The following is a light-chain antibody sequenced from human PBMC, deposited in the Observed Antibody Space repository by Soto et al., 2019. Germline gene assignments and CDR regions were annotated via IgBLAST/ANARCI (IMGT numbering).Light chain of an antibody. V-gene: IGLV2-14*01. Sequence: QSALTQPASVSGSPGQSITISCTGTSSDVGGYNYVSWYQLHPGKAPKLMIFEVSNRPSGVFLRFSGSKSGNTASLTISGLQAEDEADYYCSSYRSSSTPFYVFGSGTKVTVL. CDR3: SSYRSSSTPFYV. J-gene: IGLJ1*01. CDR2: EVS. CDR1: SSDVGGYNY.